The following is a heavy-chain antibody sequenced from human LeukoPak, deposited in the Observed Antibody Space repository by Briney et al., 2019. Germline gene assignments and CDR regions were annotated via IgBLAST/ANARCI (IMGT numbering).Heavy chain of an antibody. CDR3: ERGWTEIITMVRGGYDAFDI. CDR1: GYTFTSYG. Sequence: ASVKVSCKSSGYTFTSYGISWVRQAPGQGLEWMGWIIAYNGNTNYAQKLQGRVTMTTDTSTSTAYMELRRLRSDDKAVYYCERGWTEIITMVRGGYDAFDIWGQGTMVTVSS. J-gene: IGHJ3*02. D-gene: IGHD3-10*01. CDR2: IIAYNGNT. V-gene: IGHV1-18*01.